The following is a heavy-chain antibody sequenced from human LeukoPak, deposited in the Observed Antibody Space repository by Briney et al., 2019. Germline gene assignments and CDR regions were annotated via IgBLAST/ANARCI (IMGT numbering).Heavy chain of an antibody. V-gene: IGHV3-23*01. Sequence: GGSLRLSCATSGFTFNNNAMSWVRQAPGKGLEWVSAINGGGDATEYADSVKGRFTISRDNAKNTLYLQMNSLRPDDTAVYYCARCTASCYANAFDVWGQGTLLTVSS. CDR1: GFTFNNNA. CDR3: ARCTASCYANAFDV. J-gene: IGHJ3*01. D-gene: IGHD2-2*01. CDR2: INGGGDAT.